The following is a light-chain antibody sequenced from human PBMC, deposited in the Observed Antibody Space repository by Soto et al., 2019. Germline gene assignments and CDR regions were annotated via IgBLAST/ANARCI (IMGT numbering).Light chain of an antibody. CDR3: QQYSSSPSIT. Sequence: EIVLTQSPGTLSLSPGERATLSCMATQSVTITNLAWYQQKPGQPPRLLIYGASSRATGIPDRFSGSGSGTDFTLTISRLEPEDFAVYYCQQYSSSPSITFGHGTRLEIK. J-gene: IGKJ5*01. V-gene: IGKV3-20*01. CDR1: QSVTITN. CDR2: GAS.